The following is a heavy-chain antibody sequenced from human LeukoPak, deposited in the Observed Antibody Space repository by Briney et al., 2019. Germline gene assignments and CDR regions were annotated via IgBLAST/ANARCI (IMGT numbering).Heavy chain of an antibody. J-gene: IGHJ3*02. CDR1: GGSISSYY. D-gene: IGHD3-22*01. CDR3: ARDGDYYDSSGSDDAFDI. V-gene: IGHV4-59*01. Sequence: PSETLSLTCTVSGGSISSYYWSWIRQPPGKGLEWIGYIYYSGSTNYNPSLKSRVTISVDTSKNQFSLKLSSVTAADTAVYYCARDGDYYDSSGSDDAFDIWGPGTMVTVSS. CDR2: IYYSGST.